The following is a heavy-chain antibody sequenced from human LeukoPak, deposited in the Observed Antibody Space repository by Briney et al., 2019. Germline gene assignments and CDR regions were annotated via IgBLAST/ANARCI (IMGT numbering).Heavy chain of an antibody. Sequence: PGGSLRLSCAASGFTFSSYSMNWVRQAPGKGLEWVSSISSSSSYIYYADSVKGRFTISRDNANNSLYLQMNSLRAEDTAVYYCARDLYYYDSSGPFDYWGQGTLVTVSS. CDR3: ARDLYYYDSSGPFDY. CDR1: GFTFSSYS. D-gene: IGHD3-22*01. J-gene: IGHJ4*02. CDR2: ISSSSSYI. V-gene: IGHV3-21*01.